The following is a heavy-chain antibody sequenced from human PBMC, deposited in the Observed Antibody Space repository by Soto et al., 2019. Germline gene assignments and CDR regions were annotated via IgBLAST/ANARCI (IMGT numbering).Heavy chain of an antibody. V-gene: IGHV2-5*02. CDR2: IYWDDDK. J-gene: IGHJ3*01. CDR3: AHLMIKFGGVIGDDAFDL. D-gene: IGHD3-16*02. Sequence: QITLKESGPTLVNPTQTLTLTCTFSGFSLNTRGVGVGWIRQPPGKALEWLAVIYWDDDKRYSPSLKSRLTITKDPSKNLVVLTMTTMDPVDTATYYCAHLMIKFGGVIGDDAFDLWGQGTIVNVSS. CDR1: GFSLNTRGVG.